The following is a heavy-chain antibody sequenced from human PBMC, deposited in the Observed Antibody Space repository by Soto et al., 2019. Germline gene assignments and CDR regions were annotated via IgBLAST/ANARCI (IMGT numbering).Heavy chain of an antibody. D-gene: IGHD2-15*01. CDR3: VGQPGGVAAPGDDY. CDR2: MNPDSGDT. J-gene: IGHJ4*02. Sequence: QVQLVQSGAEVKKPGASVKVSCEASGYPFDSFDINWVRQAAGQGLAWMGWMNPDSGDTAVAQRFQVTIIMTRSTSNSRAYMELSRLPPDDSGVCFCVGQPGGVAAPGDDYWGQGTLVTVSS. V-gene: IGHV1-8*01. CDR1: GYPFDSFD.